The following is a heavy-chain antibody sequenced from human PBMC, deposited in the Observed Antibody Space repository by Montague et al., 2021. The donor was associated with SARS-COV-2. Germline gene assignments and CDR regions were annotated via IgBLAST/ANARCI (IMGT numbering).Heavy chain of an antibody. D-gene: IGHD3-3*01. J-gene: IGHJ4*02. CDR1: GDSISSSSYY. Sequence: SETLSLTCTVSGDSISSSSYYWGWIRQPPGKGLEWIGSIYYSGSTYYXPSLKSRVTISVDTSKNQFSLKLSSVTAADTAVYYCARSPRHYDFWSGYLPGHFDLWGQGTLVTVSS. V-gene: IGHV4-39*01. CDR3: ARSPRHYDFWSGYLPGHFDL. CDR2: IYYSGST.